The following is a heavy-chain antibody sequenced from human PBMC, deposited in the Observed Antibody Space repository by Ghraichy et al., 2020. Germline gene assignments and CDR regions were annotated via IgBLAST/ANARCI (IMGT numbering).Heavy chain of an antibody. CDR2: ISPSGGST. CDR3: TKRGGDQRVDDY. Sequence: GGSLRLSCAASGFTFSSYAMTWVRQAPGKGLEWVSAISPSGGSTYYADSVKGRFTISRDNSRNTLYLQMNSLRAEDTAVYYCTKRGGDQRVDDYWGQGTLVTVSS. J-gene: IGHJ4*02. CDR1: GFTFSSYA. D-gene: IGHD3-16*01. V-gene: IGHV3-23*01.